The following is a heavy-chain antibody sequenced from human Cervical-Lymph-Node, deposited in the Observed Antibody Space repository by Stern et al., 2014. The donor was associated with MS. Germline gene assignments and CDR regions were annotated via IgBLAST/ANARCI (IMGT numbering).Heavy chain of an antibody. Sequence: QVQLVQSGAEVKKPGASVKVSCKTSGYTFTTYDVSWVRQATGQGLEWMGWMNPNSGKTAYAPKFQGRGTMTRNTSITTAYMDLSSLTSEDTAVYYCARCLLITFGGNTVHGYNGLDVWGQGTTVTVSS. V-gene: IGHV1-8*01. CDR2: MNPNSGKT. J-gene: IGHJ6*02. D-gene: IGHD3-16*01. CDR3: ARCLLITFGGNTVHGYNGLDV. CDR1: GYTFTTYD.